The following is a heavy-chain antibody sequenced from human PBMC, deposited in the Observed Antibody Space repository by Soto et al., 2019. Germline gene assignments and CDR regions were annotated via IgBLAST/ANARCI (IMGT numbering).Heavy chain of an antibody. V-gene: IGHV1-2*02. CDR1: GYTFTGYY. CDR2: INPNSGGT. D-gene: IGHD6-19*01. CDR3: ARVDGAVAGYYYYGMDV. J-gene: IGHJ6*02. Sequence: QVQLVQSGAEVKKPGASVKVSCKASGYTFTGYYMHRVRQAPGQGLEWMGWINPNSGGTNYAQKFQGRVTMTRDTSISTAYMELSRLRSDDTAVYYCARVDGAVAGYYYYGMDVWGQGTTVTVSS.